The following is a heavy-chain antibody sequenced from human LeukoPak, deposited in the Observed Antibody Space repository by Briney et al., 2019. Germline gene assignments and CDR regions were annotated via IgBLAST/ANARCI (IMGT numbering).Heavy chain of an antibody. V-gene: IGHV4-38-2*02. CDR3: AREIPVCSGGSCYGNYYYYYYMDV. CDR1: GYSISSAYY. Sequence: SETLSLTCSVSGYSISSAYYWGWIRQPPGKGLEWVGTMYHSGSTNYNPSLKSRVTISVDTSKNQFSLKLSSVTAADTAVYYCAREIPVCSGGSCYGNYYYYYYMDVWGKGTTVTISS. CDR2: MYHSGST. D-gene: IGHD2-15*01. J-gene: IGHJ6*03.